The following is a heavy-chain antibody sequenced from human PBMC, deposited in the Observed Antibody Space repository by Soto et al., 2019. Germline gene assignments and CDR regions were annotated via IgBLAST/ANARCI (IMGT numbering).Heavy chain of an antibody. V-gene: IGHV3-30-3*01. CDR2: ISYDGSNK. CDR3: ARDKGPGELEINFDY. CDR1: GFTFSSYA. D-gene: IGHD1-26*01. Sequence: QVQLVESGGGVVQPGRSLRLSCAASGFTFSSYAMYWVRQAPGKGLEWVAVISYDGSNKYYADSVKGRFTISRDNSKNTLYLQMNSLRAEDTAVYYCARDKGPGELEINFDYWGQGTLVTVSS. J-gene: IGHJ4*02.